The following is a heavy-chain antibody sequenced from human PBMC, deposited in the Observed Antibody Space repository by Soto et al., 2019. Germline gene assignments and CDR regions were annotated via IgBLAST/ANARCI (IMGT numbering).Heavy chain of an antibody. Sequence: QVQLVQSGAEVKKPGASVKVSCKASGYTFTSYGISWVRQAPGQGLEWMGWISAYNGNTNYAQKLQGRVTMTTDTSTSTAYMELRSLRSDDTAVYYCARAFGGVIVSIHYYYYGMDVWGQGTTVTVSS. D-gene: IGHD3-16*02. J-gene: IGHJ6*02. V-gene: IGHV1-18*01. CDR1: GYTFTSYG. CDR2: ISAYNGNT. CDR3: ARAFGGVIVSIHYYYYGMDV.